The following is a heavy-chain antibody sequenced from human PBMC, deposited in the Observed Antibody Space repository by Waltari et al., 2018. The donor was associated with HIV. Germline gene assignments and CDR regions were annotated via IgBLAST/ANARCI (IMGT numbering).Heavy chain of an antibody. CDR1: GYSFTAYY. Sequence: QVQLVQSGAEVKKPGASVKVSCKTSGYSFTAYYMHWVRQAPGQGLEWMGWINPNTGGTNYAQKFQGRVTMTLDTSISTIYMDLNRLTSDDTAIYYCARPVAATFYFDYWGQGTLVTVSS. CDR3: ARPVAATFYFDY. J-gene: IGHJ4*02. D-gene: IGHD6-19*01. CDR2: INPNTGGT. V-gene: IGHV1-2*02.